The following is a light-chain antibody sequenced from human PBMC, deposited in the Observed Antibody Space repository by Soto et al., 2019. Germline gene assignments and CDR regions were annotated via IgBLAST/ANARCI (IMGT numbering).Light chain of an antibody. Sequence: DIQMTQSPSTLSASVADRVTITCRASQSISSWLAWYQQKPGKAHKLLIYDASSLESGVSSRFSGSGSGTEFTLTISSLQPDDFATYYCQQYNSYWTFGQGTKVEIK. V-gene: IGKV1-5*01. J-gene: IGKJ1*01. CDR3: QQYNSYWT. CDR2: DAS. CDR1: QSISSW.